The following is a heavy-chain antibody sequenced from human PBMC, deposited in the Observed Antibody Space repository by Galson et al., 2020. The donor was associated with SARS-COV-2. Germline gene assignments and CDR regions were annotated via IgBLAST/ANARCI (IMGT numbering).Heavy chain of an antibody. CDR2: IYYSGST. D-gene: IGHD3-3*01. V-gene: IGHV4-39*01. Sequence: SETLSLTCTVSGGSISSSSYYWGWIRQPPGKGLEWIGSIYYSGSTYYNPSLKSRVTISVDTSKNQFSLKLSSVTAADTAVYYCVRKGGGFLEWYSHFDYWGQGTLVTVSS. CDR3: VRKGGGFLEWYSHFDY. CDR1: GGSISSSSYY. J-gene: IGHJ4*02.